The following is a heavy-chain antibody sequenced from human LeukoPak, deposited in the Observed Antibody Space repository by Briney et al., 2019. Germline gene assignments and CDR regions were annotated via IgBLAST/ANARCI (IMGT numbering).Heavy chain of an antibody. D-gene: IGHD6-13*01. CDR3: AKDVGKYSSSWSTPFDAFDI. CDR2: ITSSSSTI. J-gene: IGHJ3*02. V-gene: IGHV3-48*01. Sequence: GGSLRLSCAASGFTFSSYSMNWVRQAPGKGLEWVSYITSSSSTIYYADSVKGRFTISRDNSKNTLYLQMNSLRAEDTAVYYSAKDVGKYSSSWSTPFDAFDIWGQGTMVTVSS. CDR1: GFTFSSYS.